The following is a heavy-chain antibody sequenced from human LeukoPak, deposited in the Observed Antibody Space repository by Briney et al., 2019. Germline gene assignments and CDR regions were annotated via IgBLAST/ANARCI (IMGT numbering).Heavy chain of an antibody. D-gene: IGHD3-22*01. CDR2: IIPIFGTA. Sequence: GASVKVSCKASGGTFSSYAISWVRQAPGQGLEWMGGIIPIFGTANYAQKFQGRVTITADESTSTAYMELSSLRSEDTAVYYCARATYYYDSSGYYYVPDAFDIWGQGTMVTVSS. CDR3: ARATYYYDSSGYYYVPDAFDI. V-gene: IGHV1-69*13. J-gene: IGHJ3*02. CDR1: GGTFSSYA.